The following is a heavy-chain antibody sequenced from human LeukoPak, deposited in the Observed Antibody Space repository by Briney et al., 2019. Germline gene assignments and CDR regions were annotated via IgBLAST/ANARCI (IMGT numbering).Heavy chain of an antibody. Sequence: ASVKVSCKASGYTFTSYDISWVRQATGQGLEWMGWMNPNSGNTGYAQKFQGRVTMTRNTSISTAYMELSSLRSEDTAVYYCARAGVAAAVSYYYYMDVWGKGTTVTVSS. CDR2: MNPNSGNT. J-gene: IGHJ6*03. V-gene: IGHV1-8*01. CDR3: ARAGVAAAVSYYYYMDV. CDR1: GYTFTSYD. D-gene: IGHD6-13*01.